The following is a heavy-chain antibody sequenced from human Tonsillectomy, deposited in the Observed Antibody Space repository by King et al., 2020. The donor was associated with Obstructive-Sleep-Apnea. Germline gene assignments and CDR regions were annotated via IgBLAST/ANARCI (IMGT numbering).Heavy chain of an antibody. V-gene: IGHV3-30*02. CDR1: GFNFSSYS. J-gene: IGHJ4*02. CDR3: AKDRQGYQVSDY. D-gene: IGHD2-2*01. CDR2: IRYDESNK. Sequence: VQLVESGGGVVQPGGSLRLSCAASGFNFSSYSMHWVRQAPGKGREWVAFIRYDESNKYFADSVKGRFTVSRDNSKNTLYLHMNGLRAEDTALYYCAKDRQGYQVSDYWGQGTLVTVSS.